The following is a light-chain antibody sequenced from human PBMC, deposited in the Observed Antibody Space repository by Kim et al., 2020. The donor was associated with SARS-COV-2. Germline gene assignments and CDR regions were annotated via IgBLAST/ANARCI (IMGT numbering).Light chain of an antibody. CDR3: QHSYSTPYT. V-gene: IGKV1-39*01. J-gene: IGKJ2*01. CDR2: AAS. Sequence: IQMTQSPSSLSASVGDRVTITCRASQSISSYLNWYQQKPGKAPKLLIYAASSLQSGVPSRFSGSGSGTDFTLTISSLQPEYFATYYCQHSYSTPYTFGQETELEI. CDR1: QSISSY.